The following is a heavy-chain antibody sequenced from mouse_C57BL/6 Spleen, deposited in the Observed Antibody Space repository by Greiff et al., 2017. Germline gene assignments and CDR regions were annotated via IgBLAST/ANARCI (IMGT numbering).Heavy chain of an antibody. Sequence: EVHLVESGPGLVKPSQSLSLTCSVTGYSITSGYYWNWIRQFPGNKLEWMGYISYDGSNNYNPSLKNRISITRDTSKNQFFLKLNSVTTEDTATYYCARENYGSSYVGAFFDYWGQGTTLTVSS. V-gene: IGHV3-6*01. CDR1: GYSITSGYY. J-gene: IGHJ2*01. D-gene: IGHD1-1*01. CDR3: ARENYGSSYVGAFFDY. CDR2: ISYDGSN.